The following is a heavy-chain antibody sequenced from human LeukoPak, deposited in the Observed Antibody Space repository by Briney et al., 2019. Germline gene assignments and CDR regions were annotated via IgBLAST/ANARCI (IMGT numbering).Heavy chain of an antibody. CDR3: ARRGCSGGSCYGDY. CDR2: IYPGDSDT. CDR1: GYSFTINW. J-gene: IGHJ4*02. Sequence: GESLKISCKGSGYSFTINWIAWVRQIPGQGRDGMGFIYPGDSDTRYSPSFQGQVTISADKSIRTAYLQWSSLKASDTAMYYCARRGCSGGSCYGDYWGQGTLVTVSS. V-gene: IGHV5-51*01. D-gene: IGHD2-15*01.